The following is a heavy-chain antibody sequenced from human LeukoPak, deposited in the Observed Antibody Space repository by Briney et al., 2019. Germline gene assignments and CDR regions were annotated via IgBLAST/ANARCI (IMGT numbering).Heavy chain of an antibody. CDR3: ARYSSSGYFVFDI. CDR1: GGSISSYY. D-gene: IGHD3-22*01. CDR2: MYYDENT. J-gene: IGHJ3*02. Sequence: SETLSLTCTVSGGSISSYYWSWIRQPPGKGLQWIGYMYYDENTSYNPSLKSRVTISLDRSKNQFSLKLSSVTAADTAVYYCARYSSSGYFVFDIWAKGQWSPSLQ. V-gene: IGHV4-59*01.